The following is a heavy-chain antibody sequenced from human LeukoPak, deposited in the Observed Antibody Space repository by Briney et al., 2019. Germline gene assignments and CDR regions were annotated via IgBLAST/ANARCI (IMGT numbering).Heavy chain of an antibody. D-gene: IGHD3-22*01. CDR3: ARDRSSGYYWFDY. CDR1: GFTFTTYA. CDR2: IYSGGST. Sequence: RSGGSLRLSCAASGFTFTTYAMSWVRQAPGKGLEWVSVIYSGGSTYYADSVKGRFTISRDNSKNTLYLQMNSLRAEDTAVYYCARDRSSGYYWFDYWGQGTLVTVSS. V-gene: IGHV3-66*02. J-gene: IGHJ4*02.